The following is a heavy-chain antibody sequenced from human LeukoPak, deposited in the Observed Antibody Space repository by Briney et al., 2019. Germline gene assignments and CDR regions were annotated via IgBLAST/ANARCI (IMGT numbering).Heavy chain of an antibody. CDR2: ISSSGSTI. V-gene: IGHV3-11*01. D-gene: IGHD6-13*01. J-gene: IGHJ4*02. CDR1: GFTFSDYY. CDR3: TRDRDYSSSCPDY. Sequence: PGGSLRLSCAASGFTFSDYYMSWIRQAPGKGLEWVSYISSSGSTIYYADSVKGRFTISRDNAKNSLYLQMNSLRAEDTAVYYCTRDRDYSSSCPDYWGQGTLVTVSS.